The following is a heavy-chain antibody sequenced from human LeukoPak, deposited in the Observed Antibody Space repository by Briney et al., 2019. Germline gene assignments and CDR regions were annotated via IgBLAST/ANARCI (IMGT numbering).Heavy chain of an antibody. D-gene: IGHD2-2*01. CDR1: GFIVNNKY. V-gene: IGHV3-53*01. CDR3: ATATLYQLLRTLDY. Sequence: GGSLRLSCAASGFIVNNKYMTWVRQAPGKGLEWVSLIYNDGRTYYADSVKGRFTISRDNSKNTLYLQMNSLRAEDTAVYYCATATLYQLLRTLDYWGQGTLVTVSS. J-gene: IGHJ4*02. CDR2: IYNDGRT.